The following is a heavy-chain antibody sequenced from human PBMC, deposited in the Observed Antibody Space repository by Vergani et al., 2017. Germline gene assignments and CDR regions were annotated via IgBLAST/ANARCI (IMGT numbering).Heavy chain of an antibody. CDR3: ARLSYDTTPYLQGGYGC. V-gene: IGHV3-23*01. J-gene: IGHJ4*02. CDR2: ISARYPST. CDR1: GFTFSACP. Sequence: EVQLLQSGGGVIQPGGSVRLSCAASGFTFSACPMTWVRQAPGKGLEWVSAISARYPSTYYEDSVKGRFTISRDNSKNMLYLQMNSLRAEDTAVYYCARLSYDTTPYLQGGYGCWGQGTLVSVSS. D-gene: IGHD3-22*01.